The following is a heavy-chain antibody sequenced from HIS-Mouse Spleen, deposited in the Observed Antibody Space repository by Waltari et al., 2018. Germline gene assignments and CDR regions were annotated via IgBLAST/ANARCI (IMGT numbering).Heavy chain of an antibody. J-gene: IGHJ3*02. D-gene: IGHD3-22*01. CDR2: ISSSSSTI. Sequence: EVQLVESGGGLVQPGGSLRLSCAASGFTFSSYSMNWVRQAPGKGLEWVSYISSSSSTIYYADSVKGRFTISRDNAKNSLYLQMNSLRDEDTAVYYCARTTNDSSGVLVRAFDIWGQGTMVTVSS. V-gene: IGHV3-48*02. CDR1: GFTFSSYS. CDR3: ARTTNDSSGVLVRAFDI.